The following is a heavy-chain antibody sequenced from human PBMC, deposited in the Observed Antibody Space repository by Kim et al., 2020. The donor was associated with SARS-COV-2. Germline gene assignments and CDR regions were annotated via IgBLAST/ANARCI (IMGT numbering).Heavy chain of an antibody. CDR3: ARDNLGYCSGGRCYSNGGFDY. Sequence: GGSLRLSCAASGFTFSSFTLVWVRQAPGKGLEWVSPISSSSGYISYADSVKGRFTISRDNGDNSLYLQMNSLRAEDTAVYYCARDNLGYCSGGRCYSNGGFDYWGQGTLVTVSP. V-gene: IGHV3-21*01. CDR2: ISSSSGYI. D-gene: IGHD2-15*01. CDR1: GFTFSSFT. J-gene: IGHJ4*02.